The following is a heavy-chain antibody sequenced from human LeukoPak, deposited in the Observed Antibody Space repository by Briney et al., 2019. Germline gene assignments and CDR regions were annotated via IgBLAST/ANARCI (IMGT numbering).Heavy chain of an antibody. V-gene: IGHV1-69*01. J-gene: IGHJ4*02. CDR3: ARVGDYYDSSGDFDY. Sequence: SVKVSCKASGGTFSSYAISWVRQAPGQGLEWMGGIIPIFGTANYAQKFQGRVTITADESTSTAYMELSSLRSEDTAVYYCARVGDYYDSSGDFDYWGQGTLVTVSS. CDR2: IIPIFGTA. D-gene: IGHD3-22*01. CDR1: GGTFSSYA.